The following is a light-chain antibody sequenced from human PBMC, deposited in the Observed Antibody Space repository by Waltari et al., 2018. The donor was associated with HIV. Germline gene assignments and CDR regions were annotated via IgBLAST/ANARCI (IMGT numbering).Light chain of an antibody. CDR2: ENN. V-gene: IGLV1-51*02. J-gene: IGLJ2*01. CDR1: NSNTANHY. Sequence: QSVFTQPPSVSAAPGQKVTMSSSGGNSNTANHYAPLFQQLPVTTPKALIYENNKRPSGIPDRFSGSKSGTSATLGITGLQTGDEADYYCGTWDNSLSGVVFGGGTKLTV. CDR3: GTWDNSLSGVV.